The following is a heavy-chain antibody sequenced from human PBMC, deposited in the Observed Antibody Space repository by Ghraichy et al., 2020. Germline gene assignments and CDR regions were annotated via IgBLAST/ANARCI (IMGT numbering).Heavy chain of an antibody. J-gene: IGHJ6*02. Sequence: SETLSLTCTVSGGSISTYFWSWVRQPPGKGLEWIGSIHYSGSTNYNPSPKSRVLISVDTSKNQFSLRLTSVTAADTAVYFCASQQLPRLYYGMDVWGQGTTVTVSS. CDR1: GGSISTYF. CDR3: ASQQLPRLYYGMDV. D-gene: IGHD6-13*01. V-gene: IGHV4-59*01. CDR2: IHYSGST.